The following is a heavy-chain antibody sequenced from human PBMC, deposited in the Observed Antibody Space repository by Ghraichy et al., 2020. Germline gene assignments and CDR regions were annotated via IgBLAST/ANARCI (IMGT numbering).Heavy chain of an antibody. J-gene: IGHJ6*02. Sequence: SETLSLTCTVSGGSISSYYWSWIRQPAGKGLEWIGRIYTSGSTNYNPSLKSRVTMSVDTSKNQFSLKLSSVTAADTAVYYCARGYCSGGSCLSGYYYGMDVWGQGTTVTVSS. V-gene: IGHV4-4*07. CDR1: GGSISSYY. CDR2: IYTSGST. D-gene: IGHD2-15*01. CDR3: ARGYCSGGSCLSGYYYGMDV.